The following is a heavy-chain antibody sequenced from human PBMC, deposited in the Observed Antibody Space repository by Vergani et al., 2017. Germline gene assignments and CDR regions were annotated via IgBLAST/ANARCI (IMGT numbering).Heavy chain of an antibody. V-gene: IGHV3-7*01. CDR3: ARDNSGTYYSHPFDS. J-gene: IGHJ4*02. CDR2: IIQDGSEK. CDR1: RSTFKTYG. Sequence: GQLVESGGGIVQPGRSLTLSCVASRSTFKTYGMHWVRQAPGKGLEWVANIIQDGSEKHYVDSVKGRFTISRDNAKNSLFLQMSRLRADDTAIYYCARDNSGTYYSHPFDSWGQGILVTVSS. D-gene: IGHD1-26*01.